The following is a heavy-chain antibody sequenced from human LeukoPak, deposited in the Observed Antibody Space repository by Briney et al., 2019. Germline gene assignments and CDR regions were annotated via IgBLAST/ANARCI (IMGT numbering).Heavy chain of an antibody. Sequence: SETLSLTCTVSGGSISSYYWSWIRQPAGKGLEWIGRIYTSGSTNYNPSLKSRVTMSVDTSKNQFSLKLSSVTAADTAVYYCAREYRSSWYLNWFDPWGQGTLVTVSS. D-gene: IGHD6-13*01. CDR3: AREYRSSWYLNWFDP. V-gene: IGHV4-4*07. J-gene: IGHJ5*02. CDR1: GGSISSYY. CDR2: IYTSGST.